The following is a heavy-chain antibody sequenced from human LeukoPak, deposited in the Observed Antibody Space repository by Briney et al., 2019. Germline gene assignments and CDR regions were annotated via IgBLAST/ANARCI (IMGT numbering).Heavy chain of an antibody. CDR3: ARHFGHTGWEHDAFDI. Sequence: SETLSLTCTVSGGSISSSSYYWGWIRQPPGKGLEWIGYIYYSGSTNYNPSLKSRVTISVDTSKNQFSLKLSSVTAADTAVYYCARHFGHTGWEHDAFDIWGQGTMVTVSS. D-gene: IGHD1-26*01. CDR2: IYYSGST. V-gene: IGHV4-61*05. CDR1: GGSISSSSYY. J-gene: IGHJ3*02.